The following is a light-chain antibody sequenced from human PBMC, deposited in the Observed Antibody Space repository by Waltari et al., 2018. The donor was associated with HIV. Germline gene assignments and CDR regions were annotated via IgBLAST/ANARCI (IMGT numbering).Light chain of an antibody. CDR2: KNT. CDR1: PLPRQY. Sequence: SYELTQPPSVSVSPGQTARITCSGDPLPRQYAYWYQQKPGQAPVLLIYKNTERHSGIPERFSGSSSGTPVTLTISGVQAEDEADYYCQSAVSSGTYVAFGGGTKLTVL. CDR3: QSAVSSGTYVA. V-gene: IGLV3-25*03. J-gene: IGLJ2*01.